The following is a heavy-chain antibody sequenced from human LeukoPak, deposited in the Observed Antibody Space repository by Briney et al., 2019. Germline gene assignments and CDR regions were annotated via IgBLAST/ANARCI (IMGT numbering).Heavy chain of an antibody. D-gene: IGHD4-11*01. CDR3: ARDYDYSVDH. J-gene: IGHJ4*02. V-gene: IGHV1-8*01. Sequence: ASVKVSCKASGYTFTSYDINWVRQATGQGLEWMGWMNPNSGNTGYAQKLQGRVTMTTDTSTSTAYMELRSLRSDDTAVYYCARDYDYSVDHWGQGTLVTVSS. CDR1: GYTFTSYD. CDR2: MNPNSGNT.